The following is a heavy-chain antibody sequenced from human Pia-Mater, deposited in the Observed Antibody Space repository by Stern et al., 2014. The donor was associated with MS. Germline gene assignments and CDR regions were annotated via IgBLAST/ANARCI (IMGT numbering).Heavy chain of an antibody. CDR3: ARDLLTYYDFWSGQNPFDY. CDR1: GFTFSSYA. CDR2: ISYDGSNK. Sequence: DQLVESGGGVVQPGRSLRLSCAASGFTFSSYAMHWVRQAPGKGLVWVAVISYDGSNKYYADSVKGRFTISRDNSKNTLYLQMNSLRAEDTAVYYCARDLLTYYDFWSGQNPFDYWGQGTLVTVSS. D-gene: IGHD3-3*01. J-gene: IGHJ4*02. V-gene: IGHV3-30-3*01.